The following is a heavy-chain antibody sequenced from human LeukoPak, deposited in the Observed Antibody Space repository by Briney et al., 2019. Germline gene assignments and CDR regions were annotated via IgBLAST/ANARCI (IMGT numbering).Heavy chain of an antibody. D-gene: IGHD3-3*01. CDR2: ISGGGGST. V-gene: IGHV3-23*01. Sequence: GGSLRISCAASGFTFSSYAMSWVRQAPGKGLEWVSAISGGGGSTYYADSVKGHFTISRDNSKNTLYLQMNSLRAEDTAVYYCAKEGGDFWSGHYTSDYWGQGTLVTVSS. J-gene: IGHJ4*02. CDR3: AKEGGDFWSGHYTSDY. CDR1: GFTFSSYA.